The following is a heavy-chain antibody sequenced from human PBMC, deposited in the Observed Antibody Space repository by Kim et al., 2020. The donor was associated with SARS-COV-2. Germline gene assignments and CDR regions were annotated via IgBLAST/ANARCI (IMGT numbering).Heavy chain of an antibody. CDR2: INHSGST. Sequence: SETLSLTCAVYGGSFSGYYWSWIRQPPGKGLEWIGEINHSGSTNYNPSLKSRVTISVDTSKNQFSLKLSSVTAADTAVYYCARGVVAKVVWFDPWRHGSL. CDR1: GGSFSGYY. V-gene: IGHV4-34*01. CDR3: ARGVVAKVVWFDP. J-gene: IGHJ5*02. D-gene: IGHD2-15*01.